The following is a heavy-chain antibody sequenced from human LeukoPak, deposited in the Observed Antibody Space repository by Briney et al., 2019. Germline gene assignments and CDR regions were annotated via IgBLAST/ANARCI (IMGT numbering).Heavy chain of an antibody. Sequence: GGSLRLSCAASGFTFSSYAMHWVRQAPGKGLEWVAVISYDGSNKYYADSVKGRFTISRDNSKNTLYLQMNSLRAEDTAVYYCARGLLAYCGGDCSFDPWGQGTLVTVSS. CDR3: ARGLLAYCGGDCSFDP. CDR2: ISYDGSNK. J-gene: IGHJ5*02. CDR1: GFTFSSYA. D-gene: IGHD2-21*01. V-gene: IGHV3-30-3*01.